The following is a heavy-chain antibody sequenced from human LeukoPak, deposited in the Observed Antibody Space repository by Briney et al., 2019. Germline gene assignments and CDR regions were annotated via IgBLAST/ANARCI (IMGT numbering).Heavy chain of an antibody. D-gene: IGHD1-26*01. CDR1: GGTFSSYA. Sequence: SVKVSCKASGGTFSSYAISWVRQAPGQGLEWMGGIIPIFGTADYAQKFQGRVTITADKSTSTAYMELSSLRSEDTAVYYCARETIWDKGSYGYWGQGTLVTVSS. V-gene: IGHV1-69*06. CDR2: IIPIFGTA. CDR3: ARETIWDKGSYGY. J-gene: IGHJ4*02.